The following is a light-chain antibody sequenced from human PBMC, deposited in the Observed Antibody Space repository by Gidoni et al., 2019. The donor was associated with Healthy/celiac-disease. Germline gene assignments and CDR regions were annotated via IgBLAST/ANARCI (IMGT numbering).Light chain of an antibody. J-gene: IGKJ1*01. CDR1: QSANIW. Sequence: DTHVTQSPSTLSASVGDRVIITCRTSQSANIWLAWYQQKPGKAPKVLIYAASDLQSGVPSRFSGSGSGTEFTLTINNLQPDDFATYYCQQYNNFRTFGQGTRVDIK. V-gene: IGKV1-5*03. CDR2: AAS. CDR3: QQYNNFRT.